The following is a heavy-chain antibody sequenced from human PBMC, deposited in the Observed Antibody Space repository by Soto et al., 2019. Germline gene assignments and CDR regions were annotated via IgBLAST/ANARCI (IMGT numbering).Heavy chain of an antibody. D-gene: IGHD3-22*01. CDR3: ATSSDTSGYFYNW. CDR1: GFTYSSHA. V-gene: IGHV3-23*01. CDR2: ISGSGGYK. Sequence: EGQLLQSGGGLVQPGGSLRLSCAASGFTYSSHAMSWVRQAPGKGLEWVSAISGSGGYKYYANSVKGRLTISRDNSKNTPALQMNRLTADDTAVYYCATSSDTSGYFYNWWGQGTLVTVSS. J-gene: IGHJ4*02.